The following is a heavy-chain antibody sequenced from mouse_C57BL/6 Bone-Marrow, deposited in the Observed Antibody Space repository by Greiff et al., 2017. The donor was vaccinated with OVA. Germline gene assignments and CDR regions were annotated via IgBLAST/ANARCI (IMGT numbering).Heavy chain of an antibody. Sequence: QVQLKESGAELAKPGASVKLSCKASGYTFTSYWMHWVKQRPGQGLEWIGYINPSSGYTKYNQKFKDKATLTADKSSSTAYMQLSSLTYEDSAVYYCAKAYYSNLFAYWGQGTLVTVSA. V-gene: IGHV1-7*01. CDR1: GYTFTSYW. D-gene: IGHD2-5*01. CDR2: INPSSGYT. CDR3: AKAYYSNLFAY. J-gene: IGHJ3*01.